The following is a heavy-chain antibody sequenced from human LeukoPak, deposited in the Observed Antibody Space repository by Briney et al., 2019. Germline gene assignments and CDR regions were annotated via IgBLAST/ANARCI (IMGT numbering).Heavy chain of an antibody. J-gene: IGHJ5*02. CDR1: SGSISTSNNY. CDR3: ARDLGTEYQLLDSNWFDP. Sequence: SETLSLTCTVSSGSISTSNNYWGWIRQPPGKGLEWIASIYYSGSTYYNPSLKSRVTISVDTSKNQFSLKLNSVTAADTAVYYCARDLGTEYQLLDSNWFDPWGLGTLVTVSS. CDR2: IYYSGST. V-gene: IGHV4-39*07. D-gene: IGHD2-2*01.